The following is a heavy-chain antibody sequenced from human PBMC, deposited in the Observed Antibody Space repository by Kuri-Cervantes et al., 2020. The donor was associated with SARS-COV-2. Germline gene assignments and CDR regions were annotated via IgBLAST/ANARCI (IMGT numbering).Heavy chain of an antibody. CDR2: ISSSGSTI. D-gene: IGHD5-12*01. J-gene: IGHJ4*02. Sequence: SLKISCAASGFTFSDYYMSWIRQAPGKGLEWVSYISSSGSTIYYADSVKGRFTISRDNAKTSLYLKMNSLRAEDTAVYYCARATTRGGYDYWGQGTLVTVSS. CDR1: GFTFSDYY. V-gene: IGHV3-11*04. CDR3: ARATTRGGYDY.